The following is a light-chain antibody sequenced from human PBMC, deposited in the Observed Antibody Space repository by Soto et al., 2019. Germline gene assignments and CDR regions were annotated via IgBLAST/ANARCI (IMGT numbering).Light chain of an antibody. CDR3: ISYTSSSTSYV. J-gene: IGLJ1*01. CDR1: SXDVGGYNY. Sequence: QSALTQPASVSGSPGQSITISCTGTSXDVGGYNYVAWYQQHPGKVPRLMIYEVSNRPSGVSNRFSGSKSGSTASLTISGLLAEDEADYYCISYTSSSTSYVFGTGTKVTVL. CDR2: EVS. V-gene: IGLV2-14*01.